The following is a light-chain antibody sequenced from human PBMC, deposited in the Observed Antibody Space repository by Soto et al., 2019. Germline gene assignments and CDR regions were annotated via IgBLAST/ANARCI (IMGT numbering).Light chain of an antibody. Sequence: QSVLTQPASVSGSPGQSITISCTGTSSDVGSSNLVSWYQQHPGKAPKLMIYEGSKRPSGISNRFSGSKSGNTASLTISGLQAEDEADYYCCLYAGRYVFGTGTKLTVL. V-gene: IGLV2-23*01. CDR2: EGS. CDR3: CLYAGRYV. CDR1: SSDVGSSNL. J-gene: IGLJ1*01.